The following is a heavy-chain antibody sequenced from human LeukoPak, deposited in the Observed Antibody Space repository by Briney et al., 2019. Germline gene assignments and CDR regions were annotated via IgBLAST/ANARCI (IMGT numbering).Heavy chain of an antibody. CDR3: AKGHGSGTFYRGLFDS. J-gene: IGHJ4*02. CDR1: GASFGTNY. V-gene: IGHV4-59*01. D-gene: IGHD3-10*01. CDR2: IYYSGGT. Sequence: SETLSLTCSVSGASFGTNYWSWIRQAPGKGLEWIGFIYYSGGTNDNPSLKGRVTISADTSKNQLSLKLRSVTAADTAVYYCAKGHGSGTFYRGLFDSWGQGIPVTVSS.